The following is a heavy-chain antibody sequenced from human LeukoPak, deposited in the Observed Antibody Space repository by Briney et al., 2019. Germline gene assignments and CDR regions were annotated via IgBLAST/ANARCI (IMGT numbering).Heavy chain of an antibody. V-gene: IGHV3-7*01. CDR2: INQDGSEK. CDR3: ARVSGTFGELY. D-gene: IGHD3-10*01. Sequence: GGSLRLSCAASGFTFSNYWMSWVRQAPGKGLEWVAKINQDGSEKYYLDSVKGRFTISRDNAKNSLYLQMNSLRAEDTAVYYCARVSGTFGELYWGQGTLVTVSS. CDR1: GFTFSNYW. J-gene: IGHJ4*02.